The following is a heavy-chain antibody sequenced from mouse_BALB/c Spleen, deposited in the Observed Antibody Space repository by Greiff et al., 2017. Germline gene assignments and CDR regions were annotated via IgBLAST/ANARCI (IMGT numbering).Heavy chain of an antibody. V-gene: IGHV5-9-4*01. J-gene: IGHJ3*01. Sequence: VKLVESGGGLVKPGGSLKLSCAASGFTFSSYAMSWVRQSPEKRLEWVAEISSGGSYTYYPDTVTGRFTISRDNAKNTLYLEMSSLRSEDTAMYYCARDNYGSSYWFAYWGQGTLVTVSA. CDR2: ISSGGSYT. CDR3: ARDNYGSSYWFAY. CDR1: GFTFSSYA. D-gene: IGHD1-1*01.